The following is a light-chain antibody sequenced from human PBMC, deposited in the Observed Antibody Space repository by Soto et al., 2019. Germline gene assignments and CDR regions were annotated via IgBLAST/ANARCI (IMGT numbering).Light chain of an antibody. V-gene: IGKV3-20*01. Sequence: EIVLTHSPGTLSWSPGERATLSCRASQSVSSSYLAWYQQKPGQAPRLLIYGASSRATDIPDRFSGSGSGTDFTLTISRLEPEDFAVYYCQQYDRPPYTFGQGTKLQI. CDR3: QQYDRPPYT. J-gene: IGKJ2*01. CDR2: GAS. CDR1: QSVSSSY.